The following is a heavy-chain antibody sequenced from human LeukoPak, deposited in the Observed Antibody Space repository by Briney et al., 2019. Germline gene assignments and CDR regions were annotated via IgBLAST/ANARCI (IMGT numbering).Heavy chain of an antibody. Sequence: ASETLSLTCTVSGGSISSYYWSWIRQPPGKGLEWIGYIYYSGSTNYNPSLKSRVTISVDTSKNQFSLKLSSVTAADTAMYYCARHIRSLLYTSDYWGQGTLVTVSS. CDR1: GGSISSYY. D-gene: IGHD2-2*02. CDR3: ARHIRSLLYTSDY. CDR2: IYYSGST. J-gene: IGHJ4*02. V-gene: IGHV4-59*08.